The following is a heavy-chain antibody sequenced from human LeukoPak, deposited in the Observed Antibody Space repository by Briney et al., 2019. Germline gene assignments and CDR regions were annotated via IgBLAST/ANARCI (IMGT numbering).Heavy chain of an antibody. V-gene: IGHV1-8*01. CDR3: AIAAAGSWWFDP. Sequence: ASVKVSCKASGYTFTSYDINWVRQATGQGLEWMGWMNPNSGNTGYAQKFQGRVTMTRNTSISTAYMELSSLRSEDTAVYHCAIAAAGSWWFDPWGQGTLVTVSS. CDR1: GYTFTSYD. D-gene: IGHD6-13*01. CDR2: MNPNSGNT. J-gene: IGHJ5*02.